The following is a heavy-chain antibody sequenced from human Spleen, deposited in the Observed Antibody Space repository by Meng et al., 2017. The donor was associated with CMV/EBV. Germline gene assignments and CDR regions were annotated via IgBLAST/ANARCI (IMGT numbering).Heavy chain of an antibody. V-gene: IGHV1-18*01. J-gene: IGHJ6*02. CDR1: GYTFTSYG. CDR2: INVYNGRR. Sequence: ASVKVSCKASGYTFTSYGISWVRQAPGQGLEWMGWINVYNGRRNYGQKFQARVTMTTDTSTSTAHMELRRLTSDDTAIYYCARERGYCSSIDCYKEGMDVRGQGTTVTVSS. D-gene: IGHD2-2*01. CDR3: ARERGYCSSIDCYKEGMDV.